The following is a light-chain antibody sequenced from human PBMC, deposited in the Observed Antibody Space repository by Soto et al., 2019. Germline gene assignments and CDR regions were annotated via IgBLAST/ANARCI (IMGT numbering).Light chain of an antibody. J-gene: IGLJ2*01. Sequence: QLVLTQPASVSGSPGQSITISCTGTSSDVGNYNFVSWYQQRPGKAPELMIYDVTYRPSGVSNRFSGSRSGNTASLTISGLQAEDEADYYCSSYTPSSTVIFGGGTKLTVL. CDR3: SSYTPSSTVI. CDR2: DVT. CDR1: SSDVGNYNF. V-gene: IGLV2-14*03.